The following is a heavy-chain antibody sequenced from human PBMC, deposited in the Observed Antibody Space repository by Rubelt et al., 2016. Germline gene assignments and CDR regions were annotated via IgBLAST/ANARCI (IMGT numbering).Heavy chain of an antibody. CDR1: GGSISSYY. J-gene: IGHJ4*02. CDR2: IYYSGST. Sequence: QVQLQESGPGLVKPSETLSLTCTVSGGSISSYYWSWIRQPPGKGLEWIGYIYYSGSTNYNPSLKSRVTISVDTSKNQFSLKLSSVTAADTAVYYCARDGDLLYFDYWGQGTLVTVSS. D-gene: IGHD4-17*01. V-gene: IGHV4-59*12. CDR3: ARDGDLLYFDY.